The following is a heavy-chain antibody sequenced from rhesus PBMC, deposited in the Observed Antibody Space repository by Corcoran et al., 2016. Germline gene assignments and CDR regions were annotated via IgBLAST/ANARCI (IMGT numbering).Heavy chain of an antibody. CDR3: ARESSGYSLYYFDY. CDR2: IYGSSTST. Sequence: QVQLQESGPGVVKPSETLSLTCAVSGGSISDSYRWSWIRHPPGKGLEWIGYIYGSSTSTNYNPSLKSRVTISKDTSKNQVSLKLSSVTAADTAVYYCARESSGYSLYYFDYWGQGVLVTVSS. V-gene: IGHV4S10*01. D-gene: IGHD5-24*01. CDR1: GGSISDSYR. J-gene: IGHJ4*01.